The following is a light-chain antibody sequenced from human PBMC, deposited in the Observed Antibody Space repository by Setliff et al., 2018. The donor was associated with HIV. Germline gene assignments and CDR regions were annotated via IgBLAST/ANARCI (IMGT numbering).Light chain of an antibody. Sequence: ALTQPRPVSGSPGQSVTISCTGTSSDVGGYKYVSWYQHHPDKAPKLIIYDVSKWPSGVPDRFSGSKSGNTASLTISGLQAEDEADYYCCSYAGSYTYVFGTGTKVTVL. V-gene: IGLV2-11*01. J-gene: IGLJ1*01. CDR1: SSDVGGYKY. CDR2: DVS. CDR3: CSYAGSYTYV.